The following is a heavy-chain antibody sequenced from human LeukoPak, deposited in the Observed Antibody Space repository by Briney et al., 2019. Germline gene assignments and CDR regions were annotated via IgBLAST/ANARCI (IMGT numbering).Heavy chain of an antibody. D-gene: IGHD3-16*01. J-gene: IGHJ4*02. Sequence: GGSLRLSCVAPGVTPSVSLMNSVRQAPGKGLEWVSYISSSSSTIYYADSVKGRFTISRDNAKNSLYLQMNSLRDEDTAVYFCVRHRLGGFWAQGTLVTVSS. CDR2: ISSSSSTI. CDR1: GVTPSVSL. V-gene: IGHV3-48*02. CDR3: VRHRLGGF.